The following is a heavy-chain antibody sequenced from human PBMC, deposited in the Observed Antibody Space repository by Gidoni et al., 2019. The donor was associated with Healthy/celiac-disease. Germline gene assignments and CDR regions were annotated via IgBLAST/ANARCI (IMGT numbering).Heavy chain of an antibody. Sequence: QVQLVESGGGVVQPGRSMRLSCAASGFTFSRYAIHWVRQAPGKGLEWVAVISYDGSNKYYADSVKGRFTISRDNSKNTLYLQMNSLRAEDTAVYYCARVRSIAAAGKGLDRYYYYYGMDVWGQGTTVTVSS. V-gene: IGHV3-30-3*01. CDR3: ARVRSIAAAGKGLDRYYYYYGMDV. CDR1: GFTFSRYA. J-gene: IGHJ6*02. D-gene: IGHD6-13*01. CDR2: ISYDGSNK.